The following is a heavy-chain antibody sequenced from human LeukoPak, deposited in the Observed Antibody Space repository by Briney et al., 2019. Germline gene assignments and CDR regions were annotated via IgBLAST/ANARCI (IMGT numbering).Heavy chain of an antibody. D-gene: IGHD2-2*01. CDR3: ARPQEGGTTRSHGMDV. J-gene: IGHJ6*02. V-gene: IGHV3-74*01. CDR2: INTDGSYT. CDR1: GFTFSKYW. Sequence: GGSLRLSCAASGFTFSKYWMHWFRQAPGKGLVWVSHINTDGSYTTYADSVRGRFTVSRDNAKNTLYLQINSLRVEDTATYYCARPQEGGTTRSHGMDVWGQGTTVTVTS.